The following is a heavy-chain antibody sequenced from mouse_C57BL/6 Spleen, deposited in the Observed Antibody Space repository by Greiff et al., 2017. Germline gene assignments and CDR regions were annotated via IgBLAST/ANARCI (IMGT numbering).Heavy chain of an antibody. CDR2: IYPGDGDT. V-gene: IGHV1-82*01. CDR3: ANGGYAMDY. CDR1: GYAFSSSW. Sequence: VQLQQPGPELVKPGASVKISCKASGYAFSSSWMNWVKQRPGKGLEWIGRIYPGDGDTNYNGKFKGKATLTADKSSSTAYMQLSRLTSEDSAVYFCANGGYAMDYWGQGTSVTVSS. J-gene: IGHJ4*01.